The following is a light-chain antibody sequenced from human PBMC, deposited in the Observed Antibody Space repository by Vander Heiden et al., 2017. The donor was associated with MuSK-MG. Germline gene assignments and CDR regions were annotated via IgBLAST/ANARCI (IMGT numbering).Light chain of an antibody. Sequence: EIVMPQSPVTLSVSPGDSATLSCRASQSVGSNLAWYQQRPGQAPRLLIYGASIRATGIPARFTGSGSGREFTLTISSRQSADFAIYYCQQDDNWPPFTFGHGTKVDIK. J-gene: IGKJ3*01. CDR2: GAS. CDR1: QSVGSN. CDR3: QQDDNWPPFT. V-gene: IGKV3-15*01.